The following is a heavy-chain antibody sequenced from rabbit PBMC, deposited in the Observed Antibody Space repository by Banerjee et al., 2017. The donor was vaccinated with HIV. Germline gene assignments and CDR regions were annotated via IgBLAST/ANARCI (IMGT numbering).Heavy chain of an antibody. D-gene: IGHD4-1*01. Sequence: QSLEESGGDLVKPGASLTLTCTASGFSFSNKYVMCWVRQAPGKGLEWIGCINTSSGNTVYASWAKGRFTISKTSSTTVTLQMTSLTAADTATYFCARDLAGAIGWNFVLWGQGTLVTVS. J-gene: IGHJ3*01. CDR1: GFSFSNKYV. CDR3: ARDLAGAIGWNFVL. V-gene: IGHV1S40*01. CDR2: INTSSGNT.